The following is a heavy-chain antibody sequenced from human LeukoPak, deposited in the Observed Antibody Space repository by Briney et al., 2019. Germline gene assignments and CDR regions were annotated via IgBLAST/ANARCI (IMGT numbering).Heavy chain of an antibody. CDR3: ARRDIVVVVSASDY. CDR1: GFTYSTYA. D-gene: IGHD2-15*01. Sequence: GGSLRLSCAASGFTYSTYAMSGVRQAPGKGLEWVSGITASGDRTFYGDSVRGRFTMSRDNSKNTVYLQMNSLRVDDTAVYYCARRDIVVVVSASDYWGQGTLVTVSS. V-gene: IGHV3-23*01. J-gene: IGHJ4*02. CDR2: ITASGDRT.